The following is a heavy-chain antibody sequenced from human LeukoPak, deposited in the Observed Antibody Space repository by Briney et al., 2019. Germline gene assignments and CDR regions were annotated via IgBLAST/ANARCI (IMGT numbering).Heavy chain of an antibody. D-gene: IGHD3-10*01. CDR3: ARTRFGDQGSRIDF. J-gene: IGHJ4*02. Sequence: TLSLTCTVSGGSISNYYWSWIRQPPGKALEWLARIDWDDDKFYSTSLKTRLTISKDTSKNQVVLTMTNMDPVDTATYYCARTRFGDQGSRIDFWGQGTLVTVSS. V-gene: IGHV2-70*04. CDR1: GGSISNYYW. CDR2: IDWDDDK.